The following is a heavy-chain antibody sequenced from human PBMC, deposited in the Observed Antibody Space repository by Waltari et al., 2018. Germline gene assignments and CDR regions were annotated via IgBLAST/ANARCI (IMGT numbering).Heavy chain of an antibody. CDR1: GYNFDAYC. CDR2: IEPADSGT. J-gene: IGHJ1*01. V-gene: IGHV5-51*03. CDR3: ARVKTRDGFNHQYFQH. Sequence: EVLLVQSGAEEKKPGESLKISCKGSGYNFDAYCTPWVRQIPGKGLEWMGSIEPADSGTTYSPSFQGQATISADKSINTAYLEWNSVKASDSAMYFCARVKTRDGFNHQYFQHWGLGTRVVVSS. D-gene: IGHD2-2*01.